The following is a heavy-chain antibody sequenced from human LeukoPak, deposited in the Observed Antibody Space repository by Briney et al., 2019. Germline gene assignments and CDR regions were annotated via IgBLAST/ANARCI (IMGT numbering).Heavy chain of an antibody. CDR2: IYYSGST. D-gene: IGHD6-13*01. CDR1: GGSISSYY. Sequence: SETLSLTCTVSGGSISSYYWSWIRQPPGKGLEWIGYIYYSGSTNHNPSLKSRVTISIDTSKNQFSLKLSSVTAADTAVYYCARGYSSWNPWGQGTLVTVSS. V-gene: IGHV4-59*01. CDR3: ARGYSSWNP. J-gene: IGHJ1*01.